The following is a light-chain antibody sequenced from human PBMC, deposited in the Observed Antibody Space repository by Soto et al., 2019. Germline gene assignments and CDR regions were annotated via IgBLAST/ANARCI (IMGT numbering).Light chain of an antibody. CDR2: TAS. J-gene: IGKJ4*01. CDR3: LQNYDYPLT. CDR1: QGIRND. V-gene: IGKV1-6*01. Sequence: AIQMTQSPSSLSASVGDRVTITCRASQGIRNDLGWYQQKPGKAPKLLIYTASSLQSGVPSRFSGSGSGTDFTLTIGSLQPEDFATYYCLQNYDYPLTFGGGTKVEIK.